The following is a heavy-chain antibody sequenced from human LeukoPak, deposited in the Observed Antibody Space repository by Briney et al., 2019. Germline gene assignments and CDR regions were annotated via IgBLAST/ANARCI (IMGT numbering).Heavy chain of an antibody. CDR3: ARMVELRWFGELSDYYFDH. CDR2: IYYSGST. Sequence: SETLSLTCTVSGASISSYYWSWIRQPPGKGLEWIGYIYYSGSTNYNPSLKSRVTISVDTSKNQFSLKLSSLTAADTAVYYCARMVELRWFGELSDYYFDHWGQGTLVTVSS. D-gene: IGHD3-10*01. J-gene: IGHJ4*02. CDR1: GASISSYY. V-gene: IGHV4-59*01.